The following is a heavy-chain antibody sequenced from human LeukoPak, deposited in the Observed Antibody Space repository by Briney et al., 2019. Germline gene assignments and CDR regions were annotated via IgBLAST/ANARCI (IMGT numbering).Heavy chain of an antibody. Sequence: GGSLRLSCAASGFTFTSYWMNWVRQAPGKGLEWVANIKPDGSEKYYVDSVKGRFTISRDNAKNSLYLQMNSLRAEDTAVYYCARGGAGHSSGWYASYYWDQGTLVTVSS. CDR2: IKPDGSEK. V-gene: IGHV3-7*01. CDR3: ARGGAGHSSGWYASYY. J-gene: IGHJ4*02. CDR1: GFTFTSYW. D-gene: IGHD6-19*01.